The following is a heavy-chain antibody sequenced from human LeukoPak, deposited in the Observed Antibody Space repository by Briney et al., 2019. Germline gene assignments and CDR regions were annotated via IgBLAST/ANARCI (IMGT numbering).Heavy chain of an antibody. CDR2: ISAYNGNT. J-gene: IGHJ5*02. D-gene: IGHD6-19*01. V-gene: IGHV1-18*01. CDR3: ARGGGQWLVPRWFDH. CDR1: GYTFSSYG. Sequence: ASVPVSCKASGYTFSSYGISWVRQAPGQGLEWMGWISAYNGNTNYAQKLQGRVTMTTDTSTSTAYMELRSLRSDDTAVYYCARGGGQWLVPRWFDHWGQGTLVTVSS.